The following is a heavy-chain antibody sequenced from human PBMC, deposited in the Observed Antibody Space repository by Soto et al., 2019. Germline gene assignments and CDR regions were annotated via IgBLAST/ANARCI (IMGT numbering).Heavy chain of an antibody. CDR3: ARGEMVRENWFDP. CDR1: GGSFSGYY. CDR2: INHSGST. D-gene: IGHD3-10*01. V-gene: IGHV4-34*01. Sequence: SETLSLTCAVYGGSFSGYYWSWIRQPPGKGLEWIGEINHSGSTNYNPSLKSRVTISVDTSKNQFSLKLSSVTAADTAVYYCARGEMVRENWFDPWGQGTLVTVSS. J-gene: IGHJ5*02.